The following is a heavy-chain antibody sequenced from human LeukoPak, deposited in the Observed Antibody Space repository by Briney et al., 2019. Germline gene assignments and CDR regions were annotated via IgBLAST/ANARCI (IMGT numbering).Heavy chain of an antibody. Sequence: PGGSLRLSCAASGFTFSSYAMSWVRQAPGKGLEWVSAISGSGGGTYYADSVKGRFTISRDNSKNTLYLQMNSLRAEDTAVYYCAKDGAVAGKAQGHYYFDDWGQGTLVTVSS. CDR3: AKDGAVAGKAQGHYYFDD. CDR2: ISGSGGGT. J-gene: IGHJ4*02. CDR1: GFTFSSYA. V-gene: IGHV3-23*01. D-gene: IGHD6-19*01.